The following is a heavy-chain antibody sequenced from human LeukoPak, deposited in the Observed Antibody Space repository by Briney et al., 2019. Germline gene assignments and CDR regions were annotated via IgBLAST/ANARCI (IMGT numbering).Heavy chain of an antibody. CDR2: IDPSDSYT. Sequence: RPGESLKISCKGSGYSFTSYRISWVRQMPGKGLEWMGRIDPSDSYTNYSPSFQGHVTISADKSISTAYLQWSSLKASDTAMYYCARYYYDSSGYYKYYFDYWGQGTLVTVSS. V-gene: IGHV5-10-1*01. J-gene: IGHJ4*02. D-gene: IGHD3-22*01. CDR1: GYSFTSYR. CDR3: ARYYYDSSGYYKYYFDY.